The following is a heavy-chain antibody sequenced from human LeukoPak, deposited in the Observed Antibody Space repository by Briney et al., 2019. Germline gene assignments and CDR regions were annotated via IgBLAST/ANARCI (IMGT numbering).Heavy chain of an antibody. D-gene: IGHD5-12*01. CDR1: GGSISSSSYY. V-gene: IGHV4-39*01. CDR3: ARQVWDSGYDLDY. CDR2: IYYSGST. J-gene: IGHJ4*02. Sequence: PSETLSLTXTVSGGSISSSSYYWGWIRQPPGKGLDWIGSIYYSGSTYYNPSLKSRVTISVDTSKNQFSLKLSSVTAADTAVYYCARQVWDSGYDLDYWGQGTLVTVSS.